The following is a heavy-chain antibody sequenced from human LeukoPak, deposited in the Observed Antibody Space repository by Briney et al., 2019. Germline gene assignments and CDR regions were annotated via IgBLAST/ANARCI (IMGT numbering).Heavy chain of an antibody. D-gene: IGHD6-19*01. CDR2: INHSGST. V-gene: IGHV4-39*07. CDR3: ARARWSGWSYFDY. Sequence: PSETLSLTCTVSGGSISSSSYYWGWIRQPPGGGLEWIGEINHSGSTNYNPSLKSRVTISVDTSKNQFSLKLSSVTAADTAVYYCARARWSGWSYFDYWGQGTLVTVSS. CDR1: GGSISSSSYY. J-gene: IGHJ4*02.